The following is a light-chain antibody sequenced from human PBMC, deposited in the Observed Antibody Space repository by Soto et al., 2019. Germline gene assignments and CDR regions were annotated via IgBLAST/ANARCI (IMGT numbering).Light chain of an antibody. Sequence: QSALTQPASVSGSPGQSITISCTGTSGDIGSYNYVSWYQQQSGKAPKLMIHEVSNRPSGVSNRFSGSKSGNTASLTISGLQAEDEADYYCSSYTSSRAYVFGIGTKVTVL. CDR1: SGDIGSYNY. J-gene: IGLJ1*01. V-gene: IGLV2-14*01. CDR2: EVS. CDR3: SSYTSSRAYV.